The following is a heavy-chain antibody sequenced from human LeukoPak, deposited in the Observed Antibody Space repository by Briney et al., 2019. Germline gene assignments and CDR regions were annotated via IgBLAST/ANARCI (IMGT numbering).Heavy chain of an antibody. J-gene: IGHJ4*02. CDR3: ARVMDGDGFSPDY. CDR1: GFTFSSYG. V-gene: IGHV3-33*01. D-gene: IGHD5-24*01. CDR2: IWYDGSNK. Sequence: GGSLRFSCAASGFTFSSYGMHWVRQAPGKGLEWVAVIWYDGSNKYYADSVKGRFTISRDNSKNTLYLQMNSLRAEDTAVYYCARVMDGDGFSPDYWGQGTLVTVSS.